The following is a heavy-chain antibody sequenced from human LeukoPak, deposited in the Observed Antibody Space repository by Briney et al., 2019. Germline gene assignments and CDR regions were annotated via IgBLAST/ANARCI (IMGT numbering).Heavy chain of an antibody. CDR1: GGTFSSYA. CDR3: ARGDIVVVPIRYYYMDV. J-gene: IGHJ6*03. D-gene: IGHD2-2*01. CDR2: IIPIFGTA. V-gene: IGHV1-69*05. Sequence: SVKVSCKASGGTFSSYAISWVRQAPGQGLEWMGGIIPIFGTANYAQKFQGRVTMTRDTSISTAYMELSRLRSDDTAVYYCARGDIVVVPIRYYYMDVWGKGTTVTISS.